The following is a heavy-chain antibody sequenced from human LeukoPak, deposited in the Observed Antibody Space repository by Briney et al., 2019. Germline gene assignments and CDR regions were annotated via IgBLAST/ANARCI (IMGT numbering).Heavy chain of an antibody. D-gene: IGHD3-3*01. J-gene: IGHJ4*02. Sequence: ASVKVSCKASGYIFTGYYIHWVRQAPGQGLEWMGWINPNSGGTNYAQKFQGRVTMTRDTSISAAYMELSRLRSDDTAVYYCARISSRARLHDSDYWGQGTLVTVSS. CDR3: ARISSRARLHDSDY. CDR2: INPNSGGT. CDR1: GYIFTGYY. V-gene: IGHV1-2*02.